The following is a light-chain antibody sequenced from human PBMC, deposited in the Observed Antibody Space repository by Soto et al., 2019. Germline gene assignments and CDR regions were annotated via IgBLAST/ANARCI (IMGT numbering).Light chain of an antibody. Sequence: QSVLTQPASVSGAPGQSITISCTGTSSDVGGYNYVSWYQQHPGKAPKLMIYDVSNRPSGVSNRFSGSKSGNTASLTISGLQAEHAADYYCSSYTSSSTSYVFGTGTKVPVL. CDR1: SSDVGGYNY. V-gene: IGLV2-14*01. J-gene: IGLJ1*01. CDR2: DVS. CDR3: SSYTSSSTSYV.